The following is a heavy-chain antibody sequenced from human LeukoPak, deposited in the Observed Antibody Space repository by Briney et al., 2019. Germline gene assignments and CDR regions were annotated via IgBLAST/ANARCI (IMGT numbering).Heavy chain of an antibody. CDR3: AREKGDLYSSSSKLSLASISSEDVFDI. CDR2: IKSSPDGGTT. CDR1: GFTFGNAW. Sequence: GGSLRLSCAASGFTFGNAWMSWVRQAPGKGLEWVGRIKSSPDGGTTDYAAPVKGRFTISRDDSKNTLYVQMNSLRAEDTAVYYCAREKGDLYSSSSKLSLASISSEDVFDIGGKGTMVTVSS. D-gene: IGHD6-6*01. J-gene: IGHJ3*02. V-gene: IGHV3-15*01.